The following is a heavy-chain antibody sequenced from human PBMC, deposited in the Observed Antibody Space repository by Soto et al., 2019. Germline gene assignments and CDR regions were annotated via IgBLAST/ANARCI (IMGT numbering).Heavy chain of an antibody. J-gene: IGHJ6*02. D-gene: IGHD3-10*01. CDR1: GFPFSLFA. V-gene: IGHV3-23*01. CDR3: AKASGRVHYGMHV. CDR2: IRGSGGGT. Sequence: EVQVLESGGGSVQPGGSRRLSCAASGFPFSLFAMTWFRQPPGKGLEWVSGIRGSGGGTYYADSVKGRFTISRDDSRNMLYLEMNTLRGEDTAVYYCAKASGRVHYGMHVWGQGTTVTVSS.